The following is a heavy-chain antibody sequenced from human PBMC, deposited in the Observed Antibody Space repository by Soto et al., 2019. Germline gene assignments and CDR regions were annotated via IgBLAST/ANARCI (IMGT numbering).Heavy chain of an antibody. CDR2: TYYRSKWYN. J-gene: IGHJ6*03. CDR1: GDSVSSNSAA. D-gene: IGHD2-15*01. V-gene: IGHV6-1*01. Sequence: PSQTLSLTCAISGDSVSSNSAAWNWIRQSPSRGLEWLGRTYYRSKWYNDYAVSVKSRITINPDTSKNQFSLQLNSVTPEDTAVYYCAREGKCSGGSCYPYYYYYMDVWGKGTTVTV. CDR3: AREGKCSGGSCYPYYYYYMDV.